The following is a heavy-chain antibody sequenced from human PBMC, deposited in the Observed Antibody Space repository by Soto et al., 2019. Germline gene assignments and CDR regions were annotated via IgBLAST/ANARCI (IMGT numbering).Heavy chain of an antibody. J-gene: IGHJ6*02. V-gene: IGHV1-46*03. Sequence: ASVKVSCKASGYTFTSYDMHWVRQAPGQRLEWLGIINPSGGSTSYAQKFQGRVTMTRDTSTSTVYMELSSLRSEDTAVYYCARDGGYCSGGSCYPSYGMDVWGQGTTVTVSS. CDR2: INPSGGST. CDR1: GYTFTSYD. D-gene: IGHD2-15*01. CDR3: ARDGGYCSGGSCYPSYGMDV.